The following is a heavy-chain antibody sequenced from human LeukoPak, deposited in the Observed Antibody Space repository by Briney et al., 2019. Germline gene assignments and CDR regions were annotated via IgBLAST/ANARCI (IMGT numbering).Heavy chain of an antibody. CDR1: GFTFSTYW. Sequence: GGSLRLSCAASGFTFSTYWMSWVRQAPGKGLEGVANIKQDGSEKYYLDSVKGRLTISRDNAKNSLYLQMNSLRAEDTAVYYCARGEGRHAFDYWGQGTLVTVSS. V-gene: IGHV3-7*01. J-gene: IGHJ4*02. CDR3: ARGEGRHAFDY. CDR2: IKQDGSEK. D-gene: IGHD3-10*01.